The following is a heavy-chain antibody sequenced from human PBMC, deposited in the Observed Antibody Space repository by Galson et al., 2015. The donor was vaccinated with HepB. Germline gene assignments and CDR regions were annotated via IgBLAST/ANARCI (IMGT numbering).Heavy chain of an antibody. J-gene: IGHJ2*01. CDR3: ARHLGYYDSYRWYFDL. D-gene: IGHD3-22*01. Sequence: TLSLTCTVSGGSISSYYWSWIRQPPGKGLEWIGYIYYSGSTNYNPSLKSRVTISVDTSKNQFSLKLSSVTAADTAVYYCARHLGYYDSYRWYFDLWGRGTLVTVSS. CDR1: GGSISSYY. V-gene: IGHV4-59*08. CDR2: IYYSGST.